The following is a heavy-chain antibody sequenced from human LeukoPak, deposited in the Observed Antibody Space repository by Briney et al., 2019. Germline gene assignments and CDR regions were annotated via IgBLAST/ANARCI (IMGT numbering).Heavy chain of an antibody. V-gene: IGHV4-39*01. Sequence: SETLSLTCTVSGGSISSSGYYWGWIRQPPGKGLEWIGSIYYSGSTYYNPSLKSRVTISVDTSKNQFSLKLSSVTAADTAVYYCARRRIQLWLPFDYWGQGTLVTVSS. CDR2: IYYSGST. CDR3: ARRRIQLWLPFDY. J-gene: IGHJ4*02. D-gene: IGHD5-18*01. CDR1: GGSISSSGYY.